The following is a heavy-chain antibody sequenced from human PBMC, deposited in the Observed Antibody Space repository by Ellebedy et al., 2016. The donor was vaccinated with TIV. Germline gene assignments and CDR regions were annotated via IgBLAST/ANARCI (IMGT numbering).Heavy chain of an antibody. Sequence: PGGSLRLSCAASGFTFTTYWMRWVRQAPGKGLEWVGCIRNNASGGTTDYAASVEGRFTISRDDSNIIAYLQMNSLRTEDTAVYYCGRDWNDIKYYYYGMDVWGQGTTVTVSS. CDR1: GFTFTTYW. CDR2: IRNNASGGTT. V-gene: IGHV3-49*04. CDR3: GRDWNDIKYYYYGMDV. J-gene: IGHJ6*02. D-gene: IGHD1-1*01.